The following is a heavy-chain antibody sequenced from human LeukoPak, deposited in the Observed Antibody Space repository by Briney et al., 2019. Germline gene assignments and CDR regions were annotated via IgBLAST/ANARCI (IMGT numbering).Heavy chain of an antibody. CDR1: GFTFSDYY. CDR3: ARWSRVTTSADY. V-gene: IGHV3-11*01. CDR2: INSSGTTI. Sequence: GGSLRLSCAASGFTFSDYYMSWIRQAPGKGLEWVSSINSSGTTIYYADSVKGRFTISRDNTKKSLYLQMNSLRAEDTAVYYCARWSRVTTSADYWGQGTLVTVSS. J-gene: IGHJ4*02. D-gene: IGHD4-17*01.